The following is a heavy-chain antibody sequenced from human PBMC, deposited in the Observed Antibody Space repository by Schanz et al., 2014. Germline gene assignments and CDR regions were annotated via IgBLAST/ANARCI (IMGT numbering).Heavy chain of an antibody. D-gene: IGHD2-21*01. CDR2: IWYDGNNK. V-gene: IGHV3-33*01. CDR3: ARVVRLAYCGGDCYSGGYFDL. CDR1: GFTFSSYG. Sequence: QVQLVESGGGVVQPGRSLRLSCAASGFTFSSYGMHWVRQAPGKGLEWVAVIWYDGNNKFYADSVKGRFIISRDNSKNTLDLQMNSLRDEDTAVYYCARVVRLAYCGGDCYSGGYFDLWGRGTLVTVSS. J-gene: IGHJ2*01.